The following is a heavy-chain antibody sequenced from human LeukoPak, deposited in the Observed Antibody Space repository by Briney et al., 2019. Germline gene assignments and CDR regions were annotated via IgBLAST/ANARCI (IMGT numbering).Heavy chain of an antibody. CDR2: IYPGDSDT. D-gene: IGHD2-15*01. J-gene: IGHJ4*02. V-gene: IGHV5-51*01. CDR1: GYSFTSYW. CDR3: ARESGRVSDY. Sequence: GESLKISCRGSGYSFTSYWIAWVRQMPGKGLEWMGIIYPGDSDTRYSPSFQGQVTFSADKSISTAYLQWSSLKASDTAIYYCARESGRVSDYWGQGTLVTVSS.